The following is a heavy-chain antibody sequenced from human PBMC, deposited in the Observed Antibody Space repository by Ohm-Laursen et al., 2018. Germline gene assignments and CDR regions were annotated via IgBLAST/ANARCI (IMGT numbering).Heavy chain of an antibody. CDR3: ARQGGYGVNY. J-gene: IGHJ4*02. Sequence: SVKGRFTISRDNSKNTLYLQMNSLRAEDTAVYYCARQGGYGVNYWGQGTLVTVSS. D-gene: IGHD5-12*01. V-gene: IGHV3-30*07.